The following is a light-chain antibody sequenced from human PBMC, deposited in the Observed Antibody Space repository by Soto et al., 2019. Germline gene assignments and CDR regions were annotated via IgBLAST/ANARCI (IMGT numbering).Light chain of an antibody. J-gene: IGLJ1*01. CDR1: SSDVGGYNY. CDR3: NSYADSNDYV. V-gene: IGLV2-8*01. Sequence: QSVLTQPPSASGSPGQSVTISCTGTSSDVGGYNYVSWYQQHPGKAPKLMIYEVSKRPSGVPDRFSGSKSGNTASLTVSGLQAEDEADYYCNSYADSNDYVFGTGTKLTVL. CDR2: EVS.